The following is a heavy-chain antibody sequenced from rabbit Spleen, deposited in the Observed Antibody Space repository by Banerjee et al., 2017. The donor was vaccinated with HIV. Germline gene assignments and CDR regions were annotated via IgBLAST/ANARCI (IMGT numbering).Heavy chain of an antibody. D-gene: IGHD7-1*01. Sequence: SVESGGGLVKPGASLTLTCKASGFSFSRGYDMCWVRQAPGKGLEWIACIYAVTGKAVYASWAKGRFTFSKTSSTTVTLQMTSLTVADTATYFCARDTGTSFSTYGMDLWGPGTLVTVS. CDR1: GFSFSRGYD. CDR3: ARDTGTSFSTYGMDL. J-gene: IGHJ6*01. CDR2: IYAVTGKA. V-gene: IGHV1S40*01.